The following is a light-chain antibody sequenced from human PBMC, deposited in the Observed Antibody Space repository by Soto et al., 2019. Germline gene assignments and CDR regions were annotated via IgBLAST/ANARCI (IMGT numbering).Light chain of an antibody. J-gene: IGKJ1*01. CDR1: QSVSSY. CDR3: QQRSNWPT. Sequence: EIVLTQSPATLSLSPGERATLSCRASQSVSSYLAWYQQKPDQAPRLLIYDASNRATGIPARFSGSGSGTDFTLTISSLEPEDFAVYYCQQRSNWPTVGQGTKVDIK. V-gene: IGKV3-11*01. CDR2: DAS.